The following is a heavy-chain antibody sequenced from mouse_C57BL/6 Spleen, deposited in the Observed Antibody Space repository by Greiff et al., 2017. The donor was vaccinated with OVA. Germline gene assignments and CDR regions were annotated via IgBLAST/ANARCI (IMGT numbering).Heavy chain of an antibody. CDR1: GFTFSSYA. J-gene: IGHJ1*01. CDR2: ISDGGSYT. V-gene: IGHV5-4*01. Sequence: EVQVVESGGGLVKPGGSLKLSCAASGFTFSSYAMSWVRQTQEKRLEWVATISDGGSYTYYPDNVKGRITISRDNAKNNLYLRMSHLKSEDTAMYYCARDLVATSYSYFDVWRQGTTVTVSS. D-gene: IGHD1-1*01. CDR3: ARDLVATSYSYFDV.